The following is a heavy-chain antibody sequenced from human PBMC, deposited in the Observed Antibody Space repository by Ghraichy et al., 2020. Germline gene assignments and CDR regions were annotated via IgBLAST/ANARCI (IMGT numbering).Heavy chain of an antibody. Sequence: SETLSLTCTVSGGSVSSGSYYWSWIRQPPGKGLEWIGYIYYSGSTNYNPSLKSRVTISVDTSKNQFSLKLSSVTAADTAVYYCARDLAAHYYYYGMDVWGQGTTVTVSS. V-gene: IGHV4-61*01. J-gene: IGHJ6*02. CDR2: IYYSGST. D-gene: IGHD6-25*01. CDR3: ARDLAAHYYYYGMDV. CDR1: GGSVSSGSYY.